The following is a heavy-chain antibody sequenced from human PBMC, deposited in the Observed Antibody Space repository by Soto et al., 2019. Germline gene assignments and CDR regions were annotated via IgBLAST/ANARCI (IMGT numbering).Heavy chain of an antibody. J-gene: IGHJ4*02. V-gene: IGHV1-18*01. D-gene: IGHD3-10*01. CDR1: GYTFISYG. CDR2: ISPYNGNT. CDR3: ARDRLFRGEACYYFPNY. Sequence: QVQLVQSGAEVKKPGASVKVSCKASGYTFISYGISWVRQAPGQGLEWMGWISPYNGNTHYSQNFQGRVAMTTDTSTSTAYMELRSLRSDDTAVYSCARDRLFRGEACYYFPNYWGQGTLVTVSS.